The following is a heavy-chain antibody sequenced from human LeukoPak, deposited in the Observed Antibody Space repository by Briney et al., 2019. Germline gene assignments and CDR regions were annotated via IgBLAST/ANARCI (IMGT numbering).Heavy chain of an antibody. CDR3: ARGDYGDYDDNWFDP. Sequence: SETLSLTCAVYGGSFSGYYRSWIRQPPGKGLEWIGEINHSGSTNYNPSLKSRVTISVDTSKNQFSLKLSSVTAADTAVYYCARGDYGDYDDNWFDPWGQGTLVTVSS. D-gene: IGHD4-17*01. CDR2: INHSGST. V-gene: IGHV4-34*01. CDR1: GGSFSGYY. J-gene: IGHJ5*02.